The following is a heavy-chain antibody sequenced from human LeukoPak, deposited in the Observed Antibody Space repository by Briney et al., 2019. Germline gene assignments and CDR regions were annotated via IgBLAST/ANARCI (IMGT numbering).Heavy chain of an antibody. CDR1: GFTFSNYE. J-gene: IGHJ4*02. D-gene: IGHD2-15*01. CDR2: ISSSGFYI. V-gene: IGHV3-21*01. CDR3: AREDSLDY. Sequence: GSLRLSCAGSGFTFSNYEMNWVRQAPGKGLEWVASISSSGFYIYYADSVRGRFTISRDNAENSLFLQMNSLRADDTAVYYCAREDSLDYWGQGTLVTVSS.